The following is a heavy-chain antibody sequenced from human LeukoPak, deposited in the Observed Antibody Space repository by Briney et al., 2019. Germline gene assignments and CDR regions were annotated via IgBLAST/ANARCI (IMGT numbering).Heavy chain of an antibody. J-gene: IGHJ4*02. Sequence: PSETLSLTCTISGGSIISSSHYWGWIRQPPGKGLEWIGSIYYSGSTYYNPSLKSRVTISVDTSKNQFSLKLSSVTAADTAVYYCARLGYSASSVYYWGQGTLVTVSS. D-gene: IGHD6-6*01. V-gene: IGHV4-39*01. CDR1: GGSIISSSHY. CDR2: IYYSGST. CDR3: ARLGYSASSVYY.